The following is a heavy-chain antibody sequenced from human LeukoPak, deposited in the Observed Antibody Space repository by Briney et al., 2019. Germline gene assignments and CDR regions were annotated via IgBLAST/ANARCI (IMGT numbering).Heavy chain of an antibody. D-gene: IGHD4-17*01. V-gene: IGHV3-21*01. CDR2: ISSSSSYI. CDR1: GFTFSSYS. Sequence: PGGSLRLSCAASGFTFSSYSMNWVRQAPGKGLEWVSSISSSSSYIYYADSVKGRFTISRDNAKNSLYLQMNSLRAEDTAVYYCARDRGRDYGGNSLLYWGQGTLVTVSS. CDR3: ARDRGRDYGGNSLLY. J-gene: IGHJ4*02.